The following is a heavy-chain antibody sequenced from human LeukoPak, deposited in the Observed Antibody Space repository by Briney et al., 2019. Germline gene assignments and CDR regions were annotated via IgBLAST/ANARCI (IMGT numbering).Heavy chain of an antibody. V-gene: IGHV1-18*01. D-gene: IGHD3-3*01. CDR2: ISIYNGNT. J-gene: IGHJ5*02. Sequence: ASVKVSCKASGYTFTNYGISWVRQAPGQGVEWMGWISIYNGNTDYAQKLRGRVTMTTDTSTSTAYMELRSLRSDDTAVYYCARITYDFWSGYYMPDDPWGQGTLVTVSS. CDR3: ARITYDFWSGYYMPDDP. CDR1: GYTFTNYG.